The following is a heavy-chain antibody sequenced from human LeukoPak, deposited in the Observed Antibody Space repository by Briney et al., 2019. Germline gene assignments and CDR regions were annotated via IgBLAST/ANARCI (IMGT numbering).Heavy chain of an antibody. D-gene: IGHD3-22*01. CDR1: GDSISSGDYS. CDR2: IYNSGTT. Sequence: SQTLSLTCAVSGDSISSGDYSWSWVRQPPGKGLEWIGYIYNSGTTNYNPSLKSRVTISVDTSKNQFSLKLSSVTAADTAIYYCARNGDDSSDYYYFDYWGQGTLVTVSS. V-gene: IGHV4-30-4*07. CDR3: ARNGDDSSDYYYFDY. J-gene: IGHJ4*02.